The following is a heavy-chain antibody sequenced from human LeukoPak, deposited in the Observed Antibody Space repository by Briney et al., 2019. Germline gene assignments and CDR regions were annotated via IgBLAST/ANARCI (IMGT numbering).Heavy chain of an antibody. J-gene: IGHJ6*03. CDR3: ARDGTSGDYYYYYMDV. D-gene: IGHD1-26*01. CDR2: ISSSCSTK. V-gene: IGHV3-48*03. Sequence: GESLTLSCTVSGFTFSSYEKNWVRMAPGKGMGWVSYISSSCSTKYYADSVKGRFTISRDNSKNTLYLQMNSLRAEDTAVYYCARDGTSGDYYYYYMDVWGKGTMVTVSS. CDR1: GFTFSSYE.